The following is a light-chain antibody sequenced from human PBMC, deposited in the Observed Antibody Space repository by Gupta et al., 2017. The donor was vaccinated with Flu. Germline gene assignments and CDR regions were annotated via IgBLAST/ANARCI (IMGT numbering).Light chain of an antibody. CDR2: EAS. J-gene: IGKJ1*01. V-gene: IGKV2D-30*01. Sequence: VTFRTPAFSDCVTILCRGSQNRNIYFNWFQQKPGQAPGRLIYEASNLECGVPDRFSGSGSGTDFTLNISSVEAEDVAIYFCKQSLHCHWTFGQGTKVDIK. CDR3: KQSLHCHWT. CDR1: LCRGSQNRNIY.